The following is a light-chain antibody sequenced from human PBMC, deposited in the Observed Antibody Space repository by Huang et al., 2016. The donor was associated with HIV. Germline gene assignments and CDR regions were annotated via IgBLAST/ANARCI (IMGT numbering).Light chain of an antibody. CDR3: QQRSSSLT. CDR1: QSLKKF. J-gene: IGKJ4*01. Sequence: IVLTQSPATLSLSPGERATLSCRASQSLKKFLAWDQQKPGQAPRLLIYNATDRATGVPARFSGGGSGTDFTLTITDLKAEDFAIYYCQQRSSSLTFGGGTKVEIK. V-gene: IGKV3-11*01. CDR2: NAT.